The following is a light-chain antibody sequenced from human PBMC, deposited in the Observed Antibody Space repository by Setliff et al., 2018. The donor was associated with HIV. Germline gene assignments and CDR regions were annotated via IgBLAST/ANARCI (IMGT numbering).Light chain of an antibody. CDR2: SNN. V-gene: IGLV1-40*01. CDR1: SSNIGAGYY. J-gene: IGLJ1*01. CDR3: PSFETSVSGSGV. Sequence: QSALTQPPSVSGTPGQRVTISCTGSSSNIGAGYYVHWYQQRPGAAPKLLIYSNNNRPSGVPDRFSGSKSGTSASLAITGLQPEDEADYYCPSFETSVSGSGVFGTGTKVTVL.